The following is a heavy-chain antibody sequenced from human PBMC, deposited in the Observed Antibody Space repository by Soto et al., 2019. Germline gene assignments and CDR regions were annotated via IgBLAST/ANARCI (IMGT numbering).Heavy chain of an antibody. D-gene: IGHD3-9*01. Sequence: ASVKVSCKVSGYTLTESSMHWVRQAPGKGLEWMGGFDPEDGETIYAQKFQGRVTMTEDTSTDTAYMELSSLRSEDTAVYYCATHGGVRYFDWPDAFDIWGQGTMVTVS. J-gene: IGHJ3*02. CDR2: FDPEDGET. V-gene: IGHV1-24*01. CDR1: GYTLTESS. CDR3: ATHGGVRYFDWPDAFDI.